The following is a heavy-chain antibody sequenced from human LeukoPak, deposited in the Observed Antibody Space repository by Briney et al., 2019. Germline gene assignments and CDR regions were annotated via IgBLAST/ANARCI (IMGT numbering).Heavy chain of an antibody. Sequence: MASEALSLTCTVSDYSITSGYYWGWIRQPPGKGLEWIGSVYHSGSAYYNPALKSRVTISVDTSKNQFSLKLSSVTAADTAVYYCAKERDGYNLWGQGTLVTVSS. CDR2: VYHSGSA. V-gene: IGHV4-38-2*02. J-gene: IGHJ4*02. D-gene: IGHD5-24*01. CDR3: AKERDGYNL. CDR1: DYSITSGYY.